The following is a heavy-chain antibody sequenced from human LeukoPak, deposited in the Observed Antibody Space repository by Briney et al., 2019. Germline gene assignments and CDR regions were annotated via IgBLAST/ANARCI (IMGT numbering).Heavy chain of an antibody. D-gene: IGHD6-6*01. CDR3: AREDSSSNRDYFDY. CDR1: GYTFTGYY. Sequence: ASVKVSCKASGYTFTGYYMYWVRQAPGQGLEWMGWINPNSGGTNYAQKFQGWVTMTRDTSISTAYMELSRLRSDDTAVYYCAREDSSSNRDYFDYWGQGTLVTVSS. CDR2: INPNSGGT. J-gene: IGHJ4*02. V-gene: IGHV1-2*04.